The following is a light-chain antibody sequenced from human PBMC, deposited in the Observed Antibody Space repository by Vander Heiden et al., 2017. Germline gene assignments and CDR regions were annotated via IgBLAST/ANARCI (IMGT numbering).Light chain of an antibody. Sequence: DIVMTQSPDSLAVSLGEVATSNCKSSQSVLYSSNNKNYLAWYQQKPGQPPKLLIYWASTRESGVPDRFSGSGSGTDFTLTISSLQAEDVAVYYCQQYDSTPLTFGGGTKVEIK. CDR3: QQYDSTPLT. V-gene: IGKV4-1*01. CDR2: WAS. CDR1: QSVLYSSNNKNY. J-gene: IGKJ4*01.